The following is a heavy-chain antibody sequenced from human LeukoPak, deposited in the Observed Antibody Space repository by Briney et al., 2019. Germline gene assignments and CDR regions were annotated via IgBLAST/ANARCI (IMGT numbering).Heavy chain of an antibody. CDR3: ARENLEAEDFDY. J-gene: IGHJ4*02. CDR1: GFTFRSYS. D-gene: IGHD1-14*01. CDR2: ISNSGGST. V-gene: IGHV3-64*02. Sequence: PGGSLRLSCVASGFTFRSYSMHWVRLAPGKGLEGVSSISNSGGSTYYADSVKGRITISRDNSNNTLYLQMGSLRGEDTAVYYCARENLEAEDFDYWGQGALVTVAS.